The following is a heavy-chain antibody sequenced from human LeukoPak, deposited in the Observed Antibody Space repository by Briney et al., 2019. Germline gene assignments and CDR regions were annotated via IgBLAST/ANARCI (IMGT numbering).Heavy chain of an antibody. D-gene: IGHD3-3*01. CDR3: AKDQHDFWSGSIDY. Sequence: GGSLRLSCAASGFTFSSYGKHWVRQAPGKGLEWVAVISYDGSNKYYADSVKGRFTISRDNSKNTLYLQMNSLRAEDTAVYYCAKDQHDFWSGSIDYWGQGTLVTVSS. CDR1: GFTFSSYG. V-gene: IGHV3-30*18. J-gene: IGHJ4*02. CDR2: ISYDGSNK.